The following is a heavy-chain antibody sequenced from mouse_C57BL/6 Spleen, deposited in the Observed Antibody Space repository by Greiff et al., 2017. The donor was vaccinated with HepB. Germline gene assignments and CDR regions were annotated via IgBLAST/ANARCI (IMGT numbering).Heavy chain of an antibody. J-gene: IGHJ2*01. CDR1: GYTFTDYE. Sequence: SGAELVRPGASVTLSCKASGYTFTDYEMHWVKQTPVHGLEWIGAIDPETGGTAYNQKFKGKAILTADKSSSTAYMELRSLTSEDSAVYYCTRRDPYGNFGGYWGQGTTLTVSS. CDR2: IDPETGGT. D-gene: IGHD2-1*01. V-gene: IGHV1-15*01. CDR3: TRRDPYGNFGGY.